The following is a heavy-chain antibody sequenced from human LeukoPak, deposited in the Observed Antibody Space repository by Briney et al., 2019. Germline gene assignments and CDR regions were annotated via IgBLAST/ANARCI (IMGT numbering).Heavy chain of an antibody. D-gene: IGHD2-15*01. CDR1: GGSFSGYY. Sequence: SETLSLTCAVYGGSFSGYYWSWIRQPPGKGLEWIGEINHSGSTNYNPSLKSRVTISVDTSKNQFSLKLSSVTAADTAVYYCARGQIPALVVVAATYDYWGQGTMVTVSS. CDR2: INHSGST. CDR3: ARGQIPALVVVAATYDY. V-gene: IGHV4-34*01. J-gene: IGHJ3*01.